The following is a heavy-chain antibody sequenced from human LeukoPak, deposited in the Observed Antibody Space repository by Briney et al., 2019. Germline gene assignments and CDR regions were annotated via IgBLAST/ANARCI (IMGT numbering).Heavy chain of an antibody. CDR3: AREDRSGYYDSSGYYNY. J-gene: IGHJ4*02. CDR1: GGSISSSSYY. D-gene: IGHD3-22*01. V-gene: IGHV4-39*07. Sequence: SETLSLTCTVSGGSISSSSYYWGWIRQPPGKGLEWIGSIYYSGSTYYNPSLKSRVTISVDMSKNQFSLKLTSVTAADTAVYYCAREDRSGYYDSSGYYNYWGQGTLVTVSS. CDR2: IYYSGST.